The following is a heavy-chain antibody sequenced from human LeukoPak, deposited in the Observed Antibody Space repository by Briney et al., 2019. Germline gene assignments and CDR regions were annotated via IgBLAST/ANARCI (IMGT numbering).Heavy chain of an antibody. D-gene: IGHD5-24*01. CDR2: IYYSGST. CDR1: GGFISSGGYF. V-gene: IGHV4-31*03. Sequence: PSQTLSLTCTVSGGFISSGGYFWSWIRQHPGKGLEWIGYIYYSGSTYYNPSLKSRVTISVDTSKNQFSLKLSSVTAADTAVYYCARERRDGYKKYYGMDVWGQGTTVTVSS. J-gene: IGHJ6*02. CDR3: ARERRDGYKKYYGMDV.